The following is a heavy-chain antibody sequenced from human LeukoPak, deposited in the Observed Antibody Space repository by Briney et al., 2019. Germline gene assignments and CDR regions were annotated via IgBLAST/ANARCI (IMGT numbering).Heavy chain of an antibody. J-gene: IGHJ4*02. CDR3: AKGGGSRGYSYGCDY. Sequence: GGSLRLSCAASGFTFSSYAMSWVRQAPGKGLEWVSAISGSGGSTYYADSVKGRFTISRDNSKNTLYLQMNSLRAEDTAVYYCAKGGGSRGYSYGCDYWGQGTLVTVSS. CDR2: ISGSGGST. D-gene: IGHD5-18*01. V-gene: IGHV3-23*01. CDR1: GFTFSSYA.